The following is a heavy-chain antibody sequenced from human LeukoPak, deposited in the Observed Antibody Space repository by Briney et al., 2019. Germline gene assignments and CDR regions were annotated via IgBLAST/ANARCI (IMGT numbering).Heavy chain of an antibody. J-gene: IGHJ4*02. D-gene: IGHD2-2*02. V-gene: IGHV4-34*01. CDR2: INSSGTA. CDR1: GGSFSDNF. CDR3: ARRRAAIKRYYFDY. Sequence: PSETLSLTCAVYGGSFSDNFWRWFRQPPGKGLEWIGEINSSGTANYNPSLKSRVTMSINTSKKQFSLKLSSVTAADTAVYYCARRRAAIKRYYFDYWGQGNLVTVSS.